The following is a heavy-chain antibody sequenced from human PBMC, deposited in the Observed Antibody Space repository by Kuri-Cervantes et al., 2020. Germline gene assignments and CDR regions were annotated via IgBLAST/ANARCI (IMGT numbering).Heavy chain of an antibody. CDR2: ISSSSSYI. J-gene: IGHJ5*02. V-gene: IGHV3-21*01. Sequence: GGSLRLSCAASGFTFSSYSMNWVRQAPGKGLEWVSSISSSSSYIYYADSVKGRFTISRDNAKNSLYLQMNSLRAEDTAVYYCARRIAARTNNWFDPWGQGTLVTVSS. CDR1: GFTFSSYS. D-gene: IGHD6-6*01. CDR3: ARRIAARTNNWFDP.